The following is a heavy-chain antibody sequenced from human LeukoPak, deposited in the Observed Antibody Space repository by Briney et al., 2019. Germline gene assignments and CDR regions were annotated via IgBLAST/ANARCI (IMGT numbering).Heavy chain of an antibody. Sequence: GASVRVSPKASGYTFPSFGTNWVRQAPGQGLEWMGWISGYNGNTNYAQKLQGRVTMTTDTSTSTAYMELRSLRSDDTAVYYCARGRYFFGSGSYYPQVMDVLGQGTTVTVSS. D-gene: IGHD3-10*01. CDR2: ISGYNGNT. CDR1: GYTFPSFG. V-gene: IGHV1-18*01. J-gene: IGHJ6*02. CDR3: ARGRYFFGSGSYYPQVMDV.